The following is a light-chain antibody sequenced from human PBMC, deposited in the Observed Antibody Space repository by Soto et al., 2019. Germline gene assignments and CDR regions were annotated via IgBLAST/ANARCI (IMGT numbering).Light chain of an antibody. CDR3: QKYNSGPLT. Sequence: DVQMTQSPSSLSASVGDRVTITCRASQGISSFLAWYQQIPGTVPKLLIYSASTLQSGFPSRFSGSGSGTDFTLTISSLQPEDVAIYYCQKYNSGPLTFGGGTKVDIK. V-gene: IGKV1-27*01. CDR1: QGISSF. CDR2: SAS. J-gene: IGKJ4*01.